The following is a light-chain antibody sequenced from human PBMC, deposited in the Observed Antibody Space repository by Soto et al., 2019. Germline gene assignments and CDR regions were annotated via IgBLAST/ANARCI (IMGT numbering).Light chain of an antibody. V-gene: IGLV1-47*01. CDR2: QNN. CDR1: RSNIGSNY. CDR3: AVWDDSLSVWV. Sequence: QSVLTQPPSASGTPGQRVTISCSGSRSNIGSNYVYWHQQFPGTAPKLLIYQNNQRTSGTPDRFSGSKSGTSASLAISGLRSEDEADYYCAVWDDSLSVWVFGGGTKVTVL. J-gene: IGLJ3*02.